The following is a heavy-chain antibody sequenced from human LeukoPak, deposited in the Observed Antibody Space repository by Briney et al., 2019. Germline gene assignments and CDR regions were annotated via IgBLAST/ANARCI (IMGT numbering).Heavy chain of an antibody. CDR1: GYTFTDFY. CDR3: ARADMSSDYTPNDY. D-gene: IGHD3-3*01. V-gene: IGHV1-2*02. J-gene: IGHJ4*02. CDR2: INPNSGGT. Sequence: GASVNVSCKASGYTFTDFYMHWVRQAPGQGLEWMGWINPNSGGTNYAQRFQGRVTMTRDTSISTAYMELSRLRSDDTAVYYCARADMSSDYTPNDYWGQGTLVTVSS.